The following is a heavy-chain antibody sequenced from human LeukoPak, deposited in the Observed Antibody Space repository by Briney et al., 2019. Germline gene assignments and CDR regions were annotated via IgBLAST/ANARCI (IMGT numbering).Heavy chain of an antibody. Sequence: SVKVSCKASGGTFSSYAISWVRQAPGQGLEWMGGIIPIFGTANYAQKFQGRVTITADESTSTAYMELSSLRSEDTAVYYCARGSLFTMVRGERGKEYYFDYWGQGTLVTVSS. V-gene: IGHV1-69*13. CDR1: GGTFSSYA. CDR2: IIPIFGTA. D-gene: IGHD3-10*01. J-gene: IGHJ4*02. CDR3: ARGSLFTMVRGERGKEYYFDY.